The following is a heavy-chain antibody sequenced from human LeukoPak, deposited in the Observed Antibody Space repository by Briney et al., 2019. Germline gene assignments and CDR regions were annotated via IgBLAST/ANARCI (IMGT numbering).Heavy chain of an antibody. Sequence: GGSLRLSCEASGFTFSSYAMSWVRQAPGKGLEWVSVISGSGGYTYYADSVKGRFTISRDNSKNTLYLQMNSLRAEDTAVYYCAKGGYSGYDHDAFDIWGQGTMVTVSS. J-gene: IGHJ3*02. D-gene: IGHD5-12*01. CDR1: GFTFSSYA. CDR2: ISGSGGYT. CDR3: AKGGYSGYDHDAFDI. V-gene: IGHV3-23*01.